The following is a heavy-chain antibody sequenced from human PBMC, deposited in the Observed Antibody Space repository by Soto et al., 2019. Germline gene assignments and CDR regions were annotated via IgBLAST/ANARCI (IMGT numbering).Heavy chain of an antibody. CDR2: ITPVFGTP. D-gene: IGHD5-12*01. Sequence: SVKVSCKVSGGTFSSYRFSWVRQAPGQGLEWMGGITPVFGTPDYAQKFQGRVTITADESTSTAYMELSSLRSEDTAVYYCARDNGGYAQHYWGQGTLVTVSS. J-gene: IGHJ4*02. V-gene: IGHV1-69*13. CDR3: ARDNGGYAQHY. CDR1: GGTFSSYR.